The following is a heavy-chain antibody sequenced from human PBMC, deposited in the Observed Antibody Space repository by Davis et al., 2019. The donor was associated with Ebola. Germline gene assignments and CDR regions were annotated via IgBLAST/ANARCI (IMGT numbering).Heavy chain of an antibody. J-gene: IGHJ3*02. CDR1: GGSISSTSYY. Sequence: SETLSLTCSVSGGSISSTSYYWGWIRQPPGKGLEWIATIYHSGSTYYNPSLRSRVTISVDTSRNQFSLKLSSATAADTAVYYCARPWYSGTYYDAYDIWGQGTMVAVSS. V-gene: IGHV4-39*01. D-gene: IGHD1-26*01. CDR3: ARPWYSGTYYDAYDI. CDR2: IYHSGST.